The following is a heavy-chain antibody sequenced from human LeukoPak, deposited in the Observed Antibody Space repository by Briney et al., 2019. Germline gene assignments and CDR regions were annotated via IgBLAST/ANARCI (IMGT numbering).Heavy chain of an antibody. V-gene: IGHV3-23*01. Sequence: DPGGSLRLSCAASGFTFDDYAMHWVRQAPGKGLEWVSAISGSGGSTYYADSVKGRFTISRDNSKKTLYLQMNSLRAEDTAVYYCARYPPLPLSFDYWGQGTLVTVSS. D-gene: IGHD1-26*01. CDR2: ISGSGGST. CDR1: GFTFDDYA. J-gene: IGHJ4*02. CDR3: ARYPPLPLSFDY.